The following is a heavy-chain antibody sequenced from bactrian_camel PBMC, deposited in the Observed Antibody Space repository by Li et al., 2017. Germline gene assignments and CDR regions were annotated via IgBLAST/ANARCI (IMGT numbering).Heavy chain of an antibody. V-gene: IGHV3S5*01. J-gene: IGHJ4*01. CDR2: VYNAGSVT. Sequence: HVQLVESGGGLVQPGGSLRLSCAASGFTFSTYYMSWVRQAPGEGLEWVSSVYNAGSVTYYADSVQGRFTISRDNAKNTVHLQMNSLKPEDSSMYYCAAEEYCGGSWDLPVNYNYWGQGTQVTVS. D-gene: IGHD2*01. CDR1: GFTFSTYY. CDR3: AAEEYCGGSWDLPVNYNY.